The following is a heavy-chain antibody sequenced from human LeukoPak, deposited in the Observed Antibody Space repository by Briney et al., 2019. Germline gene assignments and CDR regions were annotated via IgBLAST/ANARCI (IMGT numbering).Heavy chain of an antibody. CDR1: GFTFGSYG. V-gene: IGHV3-23*01. J-gene: IGHJ5*01. Sequence: PGGSLRLSCAASGFTFGSYGMSWVRQAPGRGLEWVSAISGGGGITYYADSVKGRFTFSRDNSKNTLHLQMNSLRAEDTAIYYCAKPGGYSSGWFDSWGQGTLVTVSS. CDR3: AKPGGYSSGWFDS. D-gene: IGHD6-19*01. CDR2: ISGGGGIT.